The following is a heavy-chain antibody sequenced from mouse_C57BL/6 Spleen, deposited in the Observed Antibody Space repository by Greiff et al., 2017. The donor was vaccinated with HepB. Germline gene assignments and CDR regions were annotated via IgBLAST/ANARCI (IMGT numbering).Heavy chain of an antibody. CDR3: TRKRIITTVVATGDY. J-gene: IGHJ2*01. V-gene: IGHV1-15*01. Sequence: VKLQESGAELVRPGASVTLSCKASGYTFTDYEMHWVKQTPVHGLEWIGAIDPETGGTAYNQKFKGKAILTADKSSSTAYMELRSLTSEDSAVYYCTRKRIITTVVATGDYWGQGTTLTVSS. CDR1: GYTFTDYE. CDR2: IDPETGGT. D-gene: IGHD1-1*01.